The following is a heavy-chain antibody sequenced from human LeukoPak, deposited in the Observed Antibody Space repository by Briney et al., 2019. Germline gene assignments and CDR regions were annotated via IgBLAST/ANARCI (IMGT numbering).Heavy chain of an antibody. J-gene: IGHJ4*02. D-gene: IGHD3-3*01. CDR2: ISAYNGKT. V-gene: IGHV1-18*04. CDR3: ARGYDFWGDY. Sequence: GASVKVSCKASGYTFTGYYMHWVRQAPGQGLEWMGWISAYNGKTNYAQKLQGRVTMTTDTSTSTAYMELRSLRSNDTAVYYCARGYDFWGDYWGQGTLVTVSS. CDR1: GYTFTGYY.